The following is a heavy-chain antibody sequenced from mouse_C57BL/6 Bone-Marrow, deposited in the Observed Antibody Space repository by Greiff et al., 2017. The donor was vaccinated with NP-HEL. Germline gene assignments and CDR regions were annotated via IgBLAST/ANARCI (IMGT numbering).Heavy chain of an antibody. Sequence: QVQLQQSGAELVKPGASVKLSCKASGYTFTSYWMHWVKQRPGQGLEWIGMIHPNSGSTNYNEKFKSKATLTVDKSSSTAYMQLSSLTSEDSAVYYCARERGYGNYGTPGGFDVWGTGTTVTVSS. J-gene: IGHJ1*03. V-gene: IGHV1-64*01. CDR2: IHPNSGST. D-gene: IGHD2-1*01. CDR3: ARERGYGNYGTPGGFDV. CDR1: GYTFTSYW.